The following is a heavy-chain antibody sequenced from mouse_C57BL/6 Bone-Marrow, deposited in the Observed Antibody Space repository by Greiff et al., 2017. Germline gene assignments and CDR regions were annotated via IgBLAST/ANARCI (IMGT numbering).Heavy chain of an antibody. CDR2: IDPSDSYT. CDR3: AMDGYPGGFFAY. V-gene: IGHV1-69*01. Sequence: QVHVKQPGAELVMPGASVKLSCKASGYTFTSYWMHWVKQRPGQGLEWIGKIDPSDSYTNYNQQFKSTSTLTVDKSSSAAYMQLSRLTSESSAVYYCAMDGYPGGFFAYRGQGTLVTVAA. D-gene: IGHD2-3*01. CDR1: GYTFTSYW. J-gene: IGHJ3*01.